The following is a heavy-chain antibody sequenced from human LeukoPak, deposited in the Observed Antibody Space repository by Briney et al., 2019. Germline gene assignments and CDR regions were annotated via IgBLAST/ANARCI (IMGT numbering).Heavy chain of an antibody. CDR1: GGSISSSSYY. CDR3: AGGCSGGSCSFDY. J-gene: IGHJ4*02. CDR2: IYYSGST. D-gene: IGHD2-15*01. V-gene: IGHV4-39*01. Sequence: SETLSLTCTVSGGSISSSSYYWGWIRQPPGKGLEWIGSIYYSGSTYYNPSLKSRVTISVDTSKNQFPLKLSSVTAADTAVYYCAGGCSGGSCSFDYWGQGTLVTVSS.